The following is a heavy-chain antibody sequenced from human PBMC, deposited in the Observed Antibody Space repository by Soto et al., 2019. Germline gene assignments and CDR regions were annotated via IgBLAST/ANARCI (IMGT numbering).Heavy chain of an antibody. Sequence: GASVKVSCKASGYTFTGYYMHWVRQAPGQGLEWMGWINPNSGGTNYAQKFQGWVTMTRDTSISTAYMELSRLRSDDTAVYYCARGGPYYYDSSGYYSWGQGTLVTVSS. CDR2: INPNSGGT. CDR1: GYTFTGYY. D-gene: IGHD3-22*01. CDR3: ARGGPYYYDSSGYYS. J-gene: IGHJ4*02. V-gene: IGHV1-2*04.